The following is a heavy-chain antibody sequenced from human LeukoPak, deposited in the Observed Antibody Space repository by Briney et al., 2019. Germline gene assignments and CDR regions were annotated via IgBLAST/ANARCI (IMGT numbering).Heavy chain of an antibody. V-gene: IGHV1-2*06. J-gene: IGHJ3*02. CDR2: INPNSGGT. CDR3: ARRGFGDQGRPKAFDI. Sequence: GASVKVSCKASGYTFTGYYMHWVRQAPGQGLEWMGRINPNSGGTNYAQKFQGRVTMTRDTSISTAYMELSRLRSDDTAVYYCARRGFGDQGRPKAFDIWGQGTMVTVPS. D-gene: IGHD3-10*01. CDR1: GYTFTGYY.